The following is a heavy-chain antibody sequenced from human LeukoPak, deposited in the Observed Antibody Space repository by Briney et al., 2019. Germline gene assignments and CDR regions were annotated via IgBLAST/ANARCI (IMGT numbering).Heavy chain of an antibody. V-gene: IGHV4-34*01. Sequence: SETLSLTCAVYGGSFSVYSWTWVRQLPGKGLEWIGEINHSGGTNHNPSLMRRVIMSVDTSKNQISLKVRSVTAADTAVYYCARVGYSYSTNDWSRTGLGAYPTKYYYYMYVWGKRTTNTLSS. CDR3: ARVGYSYSTNDWSRTGLGAYPTKYYYYMYV. D-gene: IGHD5-18*01. CDR1: GGSFSVYS. CDR2: INHSGGT. J-gene: IGHJ6*03.